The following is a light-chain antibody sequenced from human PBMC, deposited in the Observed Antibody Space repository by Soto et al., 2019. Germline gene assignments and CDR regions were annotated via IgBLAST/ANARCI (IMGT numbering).Light chain of an antibody. Sequence: EIVMTQSPATLSVSPGERATFSCRASQSVSSNLAWYQQKPGQAPRLLIYGASIRATGIPARFSGSGSGTEFTLTISSLQPDDFATYYCQQYNSYSPITFGQGTRLEIK. CDR2: GAS. CDR1: QSVSSN. J-gene: IGKJ5*01. V-gene: IGKV3-15*01. CDR3: QQYNSYSPIT.